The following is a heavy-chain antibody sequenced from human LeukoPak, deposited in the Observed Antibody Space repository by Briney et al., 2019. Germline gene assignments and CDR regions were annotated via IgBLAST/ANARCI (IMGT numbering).Heavy chain of an antibody. CDR3: ARNWGYDYYYYGMDV. CDR2: IIPIFGTS. CDR1: GDTFTSYA. Sequence: ASVKVSCKASGDTFTSYAISWVRQAPGQGLEWMGGIIPIFGTSNYAQKFQGRVTITADESTSTAYMELSSLRSEDTAVYYCARNWGYDYYYYGMDVWGQGTTVTVSS. V-gene: IGHV1-69*13. D-gene: IGHD7-27*01. J-gene: IGHJ6*02.